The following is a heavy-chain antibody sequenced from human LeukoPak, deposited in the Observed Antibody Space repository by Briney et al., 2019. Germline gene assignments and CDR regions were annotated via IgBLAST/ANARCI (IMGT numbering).Heavy chain of an antibody. CDR1: GFTFSSYA. CDR2: ISGSGGST. V-gene: IGHV3-23*01. CDR3: AKDRDIVVVVVATPCYFDY. J-gene: IGHJ4*02. D-gene: IGHD2-15*01. Sequence: GGSLRLSCAASGFTFSSYAMSWVRQAPGKGLEWVSGISGSGGSTYYADSVKGRFTISRDNSKNTLYLQMNSLRAGDTAVYYCAKDRDIVVVVVATPCYFDYWGLGTLVTVSS.